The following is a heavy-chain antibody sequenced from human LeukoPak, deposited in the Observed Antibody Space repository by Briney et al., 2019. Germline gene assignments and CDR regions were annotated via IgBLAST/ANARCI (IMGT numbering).Heavy chain of an antibody. CDR2: ISNSDGKT. CDR3: AKATGTLGN. Sequence: PGGSLRLSCAASGITFSSYAMSWVRQAPGKGLEWVSTISNSDGKTYYADSVKGRFTISRDNSKNTLYLQVNSLTAEDTAIYYCAKATGTLGNWGQGTLVIVSS. CDR1: GITFSSYA. J-gene: IGHJ4*02. V-gene: IGHV3-23*01. D-gene: IGHD1-1*01.